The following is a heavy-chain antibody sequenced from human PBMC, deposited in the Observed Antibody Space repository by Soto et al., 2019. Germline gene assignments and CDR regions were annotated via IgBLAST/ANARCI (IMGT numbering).Heavy chain of an antibody. Sequence: QVQLVQSGAEVKKPGASVRVACKASGNAFKSYDIHWVRQATGQGLEWLGWMNPNSGDSVPSWKFEGRVRLTSNSSASTTYMELTNLRSDDTAVYYCATTVSISDLVDSWGQGTLVTVSS. CDR1: GNAFKSYD. J-gene: IGHJ4*02. D-gene: IGHD4-17*01. CDR2: MNPNSGDS. CDR3: ATTVSISDLVDS. V-gene: IGHV1-8*01.